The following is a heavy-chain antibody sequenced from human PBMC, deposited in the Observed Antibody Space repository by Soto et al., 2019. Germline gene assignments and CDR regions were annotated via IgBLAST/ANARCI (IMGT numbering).Heavy chain of an antibody. Sequence: SETLSLTCTVSGGSISSGDYYWSWIRQPPGKGLEWIGYIYYSGSTYYNPSLKSRVTISVDTSKNQFSLKLSSVTAADTAVYYCASATTVTTPFDYWGQGTLVTVSS. CDR3: ASATTVTTPFDY. D-gene: IGHD4-17*01. CDR1: GGSISSGDYY. J-gene: IGHJ4*02. CDR2: IYYSGST. V-gene: IGHV4-30-4*01.